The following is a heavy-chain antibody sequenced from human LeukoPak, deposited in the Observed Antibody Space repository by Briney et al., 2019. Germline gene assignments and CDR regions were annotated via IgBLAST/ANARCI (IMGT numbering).Heavy chain of an antibody. CDR3: AKDRAPLCSSTTCYFFDY. CDR2: IRFDGSNK. CDR1: GFTFTSYG. V-gene: IGHV3-30*02. J-gene: IGHJ4*02. Sequence: GSLRLSCAVFGFTFTSYGMHWVRQAPGKGLEWVAFIRFDGSNKYYADSVKGRFTISRDNSKNTLYLQMNSLRAEDTAVYYCAKDRAPLCSSTTCYFFDYWGQGTLVTVSS. D-gene: IGHD2-2*01.